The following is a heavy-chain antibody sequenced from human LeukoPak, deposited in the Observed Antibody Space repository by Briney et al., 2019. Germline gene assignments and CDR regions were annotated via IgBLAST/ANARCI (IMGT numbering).Heavy chain of an antibody. J-gene: IGHJ4*02. Sequence: PGGSLRLSCAASGFTFSNYEFNWVRQAPGKGLEWVSYISGSGTTISHADSVKGRFTISRDNAKNSLYLQMNSLRAEDTAVYYCASLDSGYGADYWGQGTLVTVSS. V-gene: IGHV3-48*03. D-gene: IGHD5-12*01. CDR1: GFTFSNYE. CDR2: ISGSGTTI. CDR3: ASLDSGYGADY.